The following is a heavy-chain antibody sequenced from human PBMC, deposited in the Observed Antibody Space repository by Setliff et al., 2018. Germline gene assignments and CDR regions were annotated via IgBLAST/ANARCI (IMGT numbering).Heavy chain of an antibody. J-gene: IGHJ3*02. D-gene: IGHD3-22*01. V-gene: IGHV3-23*03. Sequence: PGGSLRLSCAASGFTFSSYAMSWVRQAPGKGLEWVSVIHSGGSSTYYADSVKGRFTISRDNSKNTVYLQMKSLRADDTALYYCAKDRKNNYDTSGYPDAFDIWGQGTMVTVSS. CDR2: IHSGGSST. CDR3: AKDRKNNYDTSGYPDAFDI. CDR1: GFTFSSYA.